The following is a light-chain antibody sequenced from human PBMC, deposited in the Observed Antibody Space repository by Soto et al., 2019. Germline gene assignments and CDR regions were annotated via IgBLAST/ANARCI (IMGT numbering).Light chain of an antibody. V-gene: IGLV1-44*01. CDR1: SSNIGSNT. J-gene: IGLJ2*01. CDR2: SNN. CDR3: AARDDSLSSVV. Sequence: QSVLTQPPSASGTPGQRVTISCSGSSSNIGSNTVNWYQQLPGTAPKLLIYSNNQRPSGVPDRFSGSKSGTSASLAISGLQSEDEADYYCAARDDSLSSVVFGGGTKLTVL.